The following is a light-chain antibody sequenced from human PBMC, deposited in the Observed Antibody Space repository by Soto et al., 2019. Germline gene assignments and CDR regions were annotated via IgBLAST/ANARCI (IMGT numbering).Light chain of an antibody. CDR2: AAS. CDR1: QGINIF. CDR3: QQRNSYPRT. J-gene: IGKJ2*01. V-gene: IGKV1-9*01. Sequence: DIQLTQSPSFLSASVGDRVTITCRASQGINIFLAWFQQKPGKAPNLLISAASTLQSGVPSRFSGSGSETECTLTTTSLQPEDSATYYCQQRNSYPRTFGQGTKVEIK.